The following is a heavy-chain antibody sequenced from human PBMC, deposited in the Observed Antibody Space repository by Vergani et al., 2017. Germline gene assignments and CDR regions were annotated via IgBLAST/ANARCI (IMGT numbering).Heavy chain of an antibody. CDR1: GGSFSGYY. CDR2: INHSGST. D-gene: IGHD3-3*01. Sequence: QVQLQESGPGLVKPSQTPSLTCAVYGGSFSGYYWSWIRQPPGKGLEWIGEINHSGSTNYNPSLKSRVTISVDTSKNQFSLKLSSVTAADTAVYYCARVRFWSGYYKIPHYFDYWGQGTLVTVSS. CDR3: ARVRFWSGYYKIPHYFDY. V-gene: IGHV4-34*09. J-gene: IGHJ4*02.